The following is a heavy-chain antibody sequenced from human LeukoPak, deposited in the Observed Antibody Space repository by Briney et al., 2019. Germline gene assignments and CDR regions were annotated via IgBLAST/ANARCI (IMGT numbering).Heavy chain of an antibody. CDR2: INHSGST. V-gene: IGHV4-34*01. D-gene: IGHD2-15*01. Sequence: SETLSLTCAVYGGSFSGYYWSWIRQPPGKGLEWIGEINHSGSTNYNPSLKSRVTISVDTSKNQFSLELSSVTAADTAVYYCARGVVVAATKALTAWFDPWGQGTLVTVSS. CDR3: ARGVVVAATKALTAWFDP. J-gene: IGHJ5*02. CDR1: GGSFSGYY.